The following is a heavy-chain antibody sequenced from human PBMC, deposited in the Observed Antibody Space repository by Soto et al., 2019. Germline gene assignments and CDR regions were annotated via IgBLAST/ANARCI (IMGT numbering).Heavy chain of an antibody. J-gene: IGHJ5*02. CDR1: GGSISRGGYYW. CDR2: IYYSGST. D-gene: IGHD6-19*01. CDR3: ARTRGLLRDNWFDT. Sequence: PPETLSLTCTVSGGSISRGGYYWWGWIRQPPGKGLEWIGYIYYSGSTYYNPSLTSRVTMSVDTSKNQFSLKLSSVTAVDTAVYYCARTRGLLRDNWFDTWGQGTLVTVSS. V-gene: IGHV4-28*01.